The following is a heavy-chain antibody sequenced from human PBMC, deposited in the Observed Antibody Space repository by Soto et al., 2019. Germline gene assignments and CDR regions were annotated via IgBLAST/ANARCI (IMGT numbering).Heavy chain of an antibody. V-gene: IGHV4-39*01. Sequence: SETLSLTCNASGGSITSSGSAWGWIRQSPGKGLEWIGTIDYSGNIYYIPSLKSRITISVDTSKNQISLKLSSVTAADTAVYYCARRIVVPDYYYYYMDGWGKGTTVTVSS. J-gene: IGHJ6*03. D-gene: IGHD2-2*01. CDR2: IDYSGNI. CDR3: ARRIVVPDYYYYYMDG. CDR1: GGSITSSGSA.